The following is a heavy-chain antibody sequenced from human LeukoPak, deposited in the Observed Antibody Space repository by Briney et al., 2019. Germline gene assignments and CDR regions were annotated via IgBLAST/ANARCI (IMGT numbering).Heavy chain of an antibody. Sequence: GGSLRLSCAASGFTFSKYWMSWVRQAPGKGLEWVANIKQDGSEKYYVDSVKGRFTISRDNAKNSLYLQMNSLRAEDTAVYYCARDRAAATFDYWGQGTLVTVSS. D-gene: IGHD6-13*01. J-gene: IGHJ4*02. CDR3: ARDRAAATFDY. V-gene: IGHV3-7*01. CDR1: GFTFSKYW. CDR2: IKQDGSEK.